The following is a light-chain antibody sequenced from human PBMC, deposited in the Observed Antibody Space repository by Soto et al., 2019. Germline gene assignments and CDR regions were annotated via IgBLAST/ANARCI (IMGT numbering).Light chain of an antibody. CDR1: QSVSSSY. CDR3: QQYCSSSYT. V-gene: IGKV3-20*01. Sequence: EIVLTQSPGTLSLSPGERATLSCRASQSVSSSYLAWYQQKPGQTPRLLIFDAFSRATDIPDRFSGSGSGTDFTLTISRLEPEDFAVYYCQQYCSSSYTFGQGTKLEIK. CDR2: DAF. J-gene: IGKJ2*01.